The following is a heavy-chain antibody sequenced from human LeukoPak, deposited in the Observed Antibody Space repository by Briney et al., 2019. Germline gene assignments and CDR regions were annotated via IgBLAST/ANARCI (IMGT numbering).Heavy chain of an antibody. CDR3: ASAVATIRNDYGDYSYFDY. CDR1: GFTFSDYY. CDR2: ISSSGSTI. V-gene: IGHV3-11*01. Sequence: PGGSLRLSCAASGFTFSDYYMSWIRHAPGKGLEWVSYISSSGSTIYYADSVKGRFTISRDNAKNSLYLQMNSLRAEDTAVYYCASAVATIRNDYGDYSYFDYWGQGTLVTVSS. D-gene: IGHD4-17*01. J-gene: IGHJ4*02.